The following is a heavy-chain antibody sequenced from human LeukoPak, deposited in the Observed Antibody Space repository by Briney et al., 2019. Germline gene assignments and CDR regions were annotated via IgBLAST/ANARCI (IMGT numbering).Heavy chain of an antibody. J-gene: IGHJ4*02. Sequence: GGSLRLSCAASGFTFSSYWMSRVRQAPGKGLEWVANIKQDGSEKYYVDSVKGRFTISRDNAKNSLYLQMNSLRAEDTAVYYCARVYDSSGYYLTFDCWGQGTLVTVSS. D-gene: IGHD3-22*01. V-gene: IGHV3-7*01. CDR2: IKQDGSEK. CDR1: GFTFSSYW. CDR3: ARVYDSSGYYLTFDC.